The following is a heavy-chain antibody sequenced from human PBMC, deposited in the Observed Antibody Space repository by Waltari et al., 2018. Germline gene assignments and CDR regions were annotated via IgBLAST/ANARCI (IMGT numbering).Heavy chain of an antibody. CDR1: GYTFTSYD. D-gene: IGHD2-2*02. Sequence: QVQLVQSGAEVKKPGASVKVSCKASGYTFTSYDINWVRPATGQGLEWMGWMNPNSGNTGYAQKFQGRVTITRNTSISTAYMELSSLRSEDTAVYYCARGYCSSTSCYTYAFDIWGQGTMVTVSS. V-gene: IGHV1-8*03. J-gene: IGHJ3*02. CDR2: MNPNSGNT. CDR3: ARGYCSSTSCYTYAFDI.